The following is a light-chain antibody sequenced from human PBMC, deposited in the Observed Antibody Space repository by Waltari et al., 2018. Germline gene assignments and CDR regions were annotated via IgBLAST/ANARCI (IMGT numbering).Light chain of an antibody. Sequence: DIQMTQSPSSVSESVGDRVTITCRASQGISRSLAWYQHKPGKAPNLLIYSASSLQGGVASRFSGSGSGTDFTLSISSLQPEDFATYYCQQTNSFPLTFGGGTKVEIK. CDR3: QQTNSFPLT. J-gene: IGKJ4*01. V-gene: IGKV1-12*01. CDR2: SAS. CDR1: QGISRS.